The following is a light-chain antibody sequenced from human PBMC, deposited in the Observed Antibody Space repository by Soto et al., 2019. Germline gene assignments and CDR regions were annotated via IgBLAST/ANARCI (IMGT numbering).Light chain of an antibody. CDR2: YIS. J-gene: IGKJ5*01. CDR1: QSAGNF. CDR3: QQHNQWPIT. V-gene: IGKV3D-15*01. Sequence: EIVMKQSPATLSVSPGETASLSCRASQSAGNFLAWYQQKPGQAPRLLIYYISTRATGIPARFSGSGSGTEFTLTINSLQSEDSAVYYCQQHNQWPITFGQRTRLEIK.